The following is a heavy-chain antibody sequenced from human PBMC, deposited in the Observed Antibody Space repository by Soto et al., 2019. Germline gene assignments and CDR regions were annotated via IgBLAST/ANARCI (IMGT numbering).Heavy chain of an antibody. J-gene: IGHJ6*02. CDR2: IYYSGST. CDR1: GGSISSSSYY. V-gene: IGHV4-39*01. D-gene: IGHD6-19*01. CDR3: ARHIGSGWNSYYYGMDV. Sequence: PSETLSLTCTVSGGSISSSSYYWGWIRQPPGKGLEWIGSIYYSGSTYYNPSLKSRVTISVDTSKNQFSLKLTSVTAADTAKYYCARHIGSGWNSYYYGMDVWGQGTKVTVSS.